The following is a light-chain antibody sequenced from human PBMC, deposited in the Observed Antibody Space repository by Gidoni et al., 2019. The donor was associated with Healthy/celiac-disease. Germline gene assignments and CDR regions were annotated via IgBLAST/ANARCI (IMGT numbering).Light chain of an antibody. Sequence: EIQVTQSPSFLSASVGDRGTITCRASQGISSYLAWYQQKPGKAPKLLIYAASTLQSGVPSRFSGSGSGTAFTLTISSLQPAAFATYYCQQLNSYPRTFGQGTKLEIK. J-gene: IGKJ2*01. CDR2: AAS. V-gene: IGKV1-9*01. CDR3: QQLNSYPRT. CDR1: QGISSY.